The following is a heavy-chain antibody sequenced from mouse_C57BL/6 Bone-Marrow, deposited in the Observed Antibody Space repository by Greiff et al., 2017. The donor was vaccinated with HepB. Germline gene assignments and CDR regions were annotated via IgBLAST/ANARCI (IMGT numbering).Heavy chain of an antibody. V-gene: IGHV1-82*01. CDR2: IYPGDGDT. D-gene: IGHD1-1*01. CDR3: ARHLYGSSYGDY. J-gene: IGHJ2*01. Sequence: QVQLKQSGPELVKPGASVKISCKASGYAFSSSWMNWVKQRPGKGLEWIGRIYPGDGDTNYNGKFKGKATLTADKSSSTAYMQLSSLTSEDSAVYFCARHLYGSSYGDYWGQGTTLPVSS. CDR1: GYAFSSSW.